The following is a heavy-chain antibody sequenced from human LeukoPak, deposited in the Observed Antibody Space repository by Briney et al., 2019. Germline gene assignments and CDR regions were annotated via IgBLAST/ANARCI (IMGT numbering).Heavy chain of an antibody. J-gene: IGHJ4*02. CDR2: ISYDGKNK. CDR1: GFTFSSYG. CDR3: AKGGVATVDCSDY. V-gene: IGHV3-30*18. D-gene: IGHD4-23*01. Sequence: PGGSLRLSCAASGFTFSSYGMHWVRQAPGKGLEWVAVISYDGKNKYYADSVKGRFTISRDDSKNTLYLQMNSLRAEDTAVYFCAKGGVATVDCSDYWGQGTLVTVSS.